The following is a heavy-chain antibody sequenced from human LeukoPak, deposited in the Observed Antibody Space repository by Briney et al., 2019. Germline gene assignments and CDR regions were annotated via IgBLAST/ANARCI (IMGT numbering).Heavy chain of an antibody. D-gene: IGHD3-9*01. J-gene: IGHJ3*02. CDR1: GGSISSYY. CDR3: ARAGLYYDILTGHDAFDI. V-gene: IGHV4-4*07. Sequence: PSETLSLTCTVSGGSISSYYWSWIRQPAGKGLEWIGRIHTSGSTNYNPSLKSRVTMSVDTSKNQFSLKLSSVTAADTAVYYCARAGLYYDILTGHDAFDIWGQGTMVTVSS. CDR2: IHTSGST.